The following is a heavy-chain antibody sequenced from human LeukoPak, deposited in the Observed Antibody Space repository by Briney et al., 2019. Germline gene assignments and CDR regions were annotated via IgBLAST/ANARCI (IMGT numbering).Heavy chain of an antibody. Sequence: PSETLSLTCAVYGGSFSGYYWSWIRQPPGKGLEWIGEINHSGSTNYNPSLKSRVTISVDTSRNQFSLKLSSVTAADTAVYYCARSLVLWFGESRSSFDIWGQGTMGTVSS. J-gene: IGHJ3*02. V-gene: IGHV4-34*01. CDR1: GGSFSGYY. D-gene: IGHD3-10*01. CDR2: INHSGST. CDR3: ARSLVLWFGESRSSFDI.